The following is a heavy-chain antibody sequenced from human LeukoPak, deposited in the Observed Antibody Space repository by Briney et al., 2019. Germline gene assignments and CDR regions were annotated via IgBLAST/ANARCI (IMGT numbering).Heavy chain of an antibody. J-gene: IGHJ4*02. D-gene: IGHD2-2*01. Sequence: ASVKVSCKASGYTFTSYYMHWVRQAPGQGLEWMGIINPSGGSTSYAQKFQGRVTMTRDTSTSTVYMELSSLRSEDTAVYYCARVGGGYCSSTSCPGVDYWGQGTLVTVSS. CDR3: ARVGGGYCSSTSCPGVDY. V-gene: IGHV1-46*01. CDR2: INPSGGST. CDR1: GYTFTSYY.